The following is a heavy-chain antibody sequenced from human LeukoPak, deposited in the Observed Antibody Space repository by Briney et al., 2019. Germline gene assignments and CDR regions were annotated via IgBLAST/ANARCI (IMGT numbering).Heavy chain of an antibody. J-gene: IGHJ1*01. D-gene: IGHD2-8*01. CDR1: GFTFTSHL. V-gene: IGHV3-74*01. Sequence: GGSLRLSCAASGFTFTSHLIHWVRQPPGKGLVWVSRVSGDGRTTNYADSVRGRFTISRDNAKNTAYLQMDSLRVEDTAVYYCVRTTNGPEHWGQGTLVTVSS. CDR3: VRTTNGPEH. CDR2: VSGDGRTT.